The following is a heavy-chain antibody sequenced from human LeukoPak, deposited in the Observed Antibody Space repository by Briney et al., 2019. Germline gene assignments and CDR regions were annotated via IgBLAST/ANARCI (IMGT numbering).Heavy chain of an antibody. J-gene: IGHJ4*02. D-gene: IGHD2-2*01. CDR3: ATHCSGTSCHRDY. CDR2: IQSDGSNK. CDR1: GCTFSSYV. V-gene: IGHV3-30*02. Sequence: GGSLRLSCAASGCTFSSYVMHWVRQAPGKGLECVAFIQSDGSNKYYSDSVKGRFTISRDNSKNTLFLQMNSLRVEDTAVYYCATHCSGTSCHRDYWGQGTLVTVSS.